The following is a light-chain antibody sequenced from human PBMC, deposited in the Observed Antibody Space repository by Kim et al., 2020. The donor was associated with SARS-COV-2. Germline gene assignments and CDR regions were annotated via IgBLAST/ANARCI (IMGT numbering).Light chain of an antibody. Sequence: RATINCKSSQSVLYSSNNQNYLAWYQQKPGQPPKLLIYWASTREYGVPDRFSGSGSGTDFTLTISSLQAEDVTVYYCQQYDSTPYTFGQGTKLEIK. CDR3: QQYDSTPYT. CDR1: QSVLYSSNNQNY. V-gene: IGKV4-1*01. CDR2: WAS. J-gene: IGKJ2*01.